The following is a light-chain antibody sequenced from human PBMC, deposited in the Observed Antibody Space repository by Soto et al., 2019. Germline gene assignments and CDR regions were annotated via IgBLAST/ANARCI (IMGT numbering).Light chain of an antibody. V-gene: IGLV2-11*01. CDR1: SSDVGAYNY. CDR3: CSYAGSYIPLYV. CDR2: DVT. Sequence: QSVLTQPRSGSGSPGQSVTISCTGTSSDVGAYNYVSWYQQHPGKAPKLMIYDVTKRPSGVPDRFSGSKSGNTASLTISGLQAEDEADYYCCSYAGSYIPLYVFGTGTKVTVL. J-gene: IGLJ1*01.